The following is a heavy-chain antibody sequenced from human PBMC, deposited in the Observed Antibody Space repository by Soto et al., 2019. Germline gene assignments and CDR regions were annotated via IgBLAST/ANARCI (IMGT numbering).Heavy chain of an antibody. CDR3: AQDRGWGVVSPSHDS. Sequence: EVQLLESWGGVVQPGGSLRLSCAASGFTVRNFVMSWVRQAPGKGLEWVSAIRATGGQTFYADSVKGRFTISSDNSKNMLYLQINSLRDEDTALYFCAQDRGWGVVSPSHDSWGQGTLGTVSS. V-gene: IGHV3-23*01. CDR2: IRATGGQT. J-gene: IGHJ4*02. CDR1: GFTVRNFV. D-gene: IGHD2-21*01.